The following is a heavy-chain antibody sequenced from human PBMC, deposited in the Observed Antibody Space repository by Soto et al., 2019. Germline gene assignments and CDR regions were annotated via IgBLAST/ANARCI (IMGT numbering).Heavy chain of an antibody. CDR2: IVPVFPSV. V-gene: IGHV1-69*13. J-gene: IGHJ6*02. Sequence: SVKVSCKASGYTFTSYGISWVRQAPGQGLEWMGWIVPVFPSVYYAPRFQGRLTITADGSTDTVYMMLTSLKSEDTAVYYCAREMPSTAAAYFYYGLNVWGQGTSVTVSS. D-gene: IGHD6-13*01. CDR1: GYTFTSYG. CDR3: AREMPSTAAAYFYYGLNV.